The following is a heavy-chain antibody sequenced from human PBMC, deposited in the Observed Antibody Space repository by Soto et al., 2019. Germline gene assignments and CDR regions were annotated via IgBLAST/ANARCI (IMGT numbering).Heavy chain of an antibody. CDR3: ARRSAMIVEIDAFDI. CDR2: IKQDGSEK. J-gene: IGHJ3*02. V-gene: IGHV3-7*05. CDR1: GFTFSSYW. Sequence: GGSLRLSCAASGFTFSSYWMSWVRQAPGKGLEWVANIKQDGSEKYYVESVKGRFTISSDNAKNSLYLQMNSLRAEDTAVYYCARRSAMIVEIDAFDIWGQGTMVTVSS. D-gene: IGHD3-22*01.